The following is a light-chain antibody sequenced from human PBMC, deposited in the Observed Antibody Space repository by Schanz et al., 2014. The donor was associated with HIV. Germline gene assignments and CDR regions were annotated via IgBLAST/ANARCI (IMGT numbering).Light chain of an antibody. CDR2: DVS. CDR1: SSDIGAYNY. V-gene: IGLV2-14*03. CDR3: CSYTTTSTYV. Sequence: QSALTQPASVSGSPGQSITLSCTGSSSDIGAYNYVSWYQQHPGKAPKLIIYDVSNRPSGVSSRFSGSKSGNTASLTISGLQAEDEADYYCCSYTTTSTYVFGAGTKLTVL. J-gene: IGLJ1*01.